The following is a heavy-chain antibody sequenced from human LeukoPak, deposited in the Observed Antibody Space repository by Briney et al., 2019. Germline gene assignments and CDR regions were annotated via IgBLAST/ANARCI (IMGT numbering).Heavy chain of an antibody. J-gene: IGHJ4*02. CDR2: IIPIFGTA. CDR1: GGTFSSYA. CDR3: ARDVRGISR. V-gene: IGHV1-69*05. D-gene: IGHD3-16*01. Sequence: AVKVSFKAAGGTFSSYANSWVRQAPGQGLEWMGRIIPIFGTANYAQKCQGRVTITTDESTSTAYMELSSLRSEDTAVYYCARDVRGISRWGQGTLVTVSS.